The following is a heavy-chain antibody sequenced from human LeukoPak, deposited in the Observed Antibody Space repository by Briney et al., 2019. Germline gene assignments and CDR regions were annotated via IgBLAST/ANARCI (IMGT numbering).Heavy chain of an antibody. CDR2: INPNSGGT. CDR1: GYTFTGYY. Sequence: ASAKVSCKASGYTFTGYYMQWVRQAPGQGLEWMGWINPNSGGTNYAQKFQGRVTMTRDTSISTAYMELSRLRSDDTAVYYCARVKLEGSTSRPFDYWGQGTLVTVSS. CDR3: ARVKLEGSTSRPFDY. D-gene: IGHD2-2*01. J-gene: IGHJ4*02. V-gene: IGHV1-2*02.